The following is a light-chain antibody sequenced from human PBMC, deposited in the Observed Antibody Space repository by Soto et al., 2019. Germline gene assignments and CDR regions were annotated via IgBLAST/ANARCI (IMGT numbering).Light chain of an antibody. CDR3: QQHNNWPVT. CDR1: QSINRY. J-gene: IGKJ3*01. Sequence: EIVLTQSPATLSLSPGERATLSCRTSQSINRYLAWYQQKPGQAPRLLIYDASTRATGVPARFSGGGSGTYFTLTISSLEPEDFAVYYCQQHNNWPVTFGPGTKVDI. V-gene: IGKV3-11*01. CDR2: DAS.